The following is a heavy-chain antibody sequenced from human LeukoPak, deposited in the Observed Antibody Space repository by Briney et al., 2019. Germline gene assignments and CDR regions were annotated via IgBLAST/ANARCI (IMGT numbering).Heavy chain of an antibody. J-gene: IGHJ6*03. Sequence: ASVKVSCEASGYTFTSYYMHWVRQAPGQGLEWMGIINPSGGSTSYAQKFQGRVTMTRDMSTSTVYMELSSLRSEDTAVYYCARGGGLGSGWYIPYYYYYMDVWGKGTTVTVSS. CDR1: GYTFTSYY. CDR2: INPSGGST. CDR3: ARGGGLGSGWYIPYYYYYMDV. D-gene: IGHD6-19*01. V-gene: IGHV1-46*01.